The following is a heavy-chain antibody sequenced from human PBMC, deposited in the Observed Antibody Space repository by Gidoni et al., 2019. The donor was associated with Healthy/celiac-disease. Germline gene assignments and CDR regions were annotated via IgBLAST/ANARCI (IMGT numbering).Heavy chain of an antibody. D-gene: IGHD2-2*01. CDR3: ARERVAYCSSTSCYHYYYMDV. V-gene: IGHV3-21*01. CDR2: ISSSSSYI. Sequence: EVQLVESGGGLVKPGVSLRLSCAASGFTFSSFTINWGRQAPGKGLEWASSISSSSSYIYYADSGKGRFTISRDNAKNSLYLQMNSLRAEDTAVYYCARERVAYCSSTSCYHYYYMDVWGKGTTVTVSS. CDR1: GFTFSSFT. J-gene: IGHJ6*03.